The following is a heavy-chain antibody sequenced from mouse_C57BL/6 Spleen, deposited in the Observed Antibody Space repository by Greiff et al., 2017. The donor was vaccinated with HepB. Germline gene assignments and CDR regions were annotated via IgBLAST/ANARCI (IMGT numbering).Heavy chain of an antibody. CDR3: ARVTTVVPFGY. CDR2: INPSSGYT. CDR1: GYTFTSYT. Sequence: QVQLQQSGAELARPGASVKMSCKASGYTFTSYTMHWVKQRPGQGLEWIGYINPSSGYTKYNQKFKDKATLTADKSSSTAYMQLSSLTSEDSAVYYCARVTTVVPFGYWGQGTTLTVSS. V-gene: IGHV1-4*01. J-gene: IGHJ2*01. D-gene: IGHD1-1*01.